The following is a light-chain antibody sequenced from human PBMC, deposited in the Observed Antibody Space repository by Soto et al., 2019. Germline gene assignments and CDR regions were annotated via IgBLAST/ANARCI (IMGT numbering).Light chain of an antibody. CDR2: DAS. CDR1: QNVKDH. J-gene: IGKJ1*01. CDR3: QQRSTWPPWT. V-gene: IGKV3-11*01. Sequence: EIVLTQSPDTLSVSPGDGATLSCRASQNVKDHLAWYQQKPGQSPRLLIYDASNRATGIPARFNGSGSGTDFTLTIASLEPDDSAVYYCQQRSTWPPWTFGLGTKVDIK.